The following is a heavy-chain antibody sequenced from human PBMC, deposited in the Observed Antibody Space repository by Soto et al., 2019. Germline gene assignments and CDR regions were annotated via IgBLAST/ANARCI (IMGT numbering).Heavy chain of an antibody. CDR3: AKGASTTGFAFNDY. CDR2: ISWNSGNL. J-gene: IGHJ4*02. Sequence: EVQLVESGGGLVQPGRSLRLSCAASGFTFDDYAMHWVRQGPGKGLEWVSSISWNSGNLGYADSVKGRFTISRDNAKNSLYLQMNSPRGEDTALYYCAKGASTTGFAFNDYWGQGTLVTVSS. V-gene: IGHV3-9*01. CDR1: GFTFDDYA. D-gene: IGHD4-17*01.